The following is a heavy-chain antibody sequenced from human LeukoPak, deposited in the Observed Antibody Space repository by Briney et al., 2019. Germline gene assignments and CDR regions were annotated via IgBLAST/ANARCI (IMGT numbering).Heavy chain of an antibody. J-gene: IGHJ3*02. V-gene: IGHV1-2*02. CDR2: INPNSGDT. CDR3: ARTLVVINDAFDI. D-gene: IGHD3-22*01. CDR1: GYTFTNYA. Sequence: EALVKVSCKASGYTFTNYAMHWVRQAPGQRLEWMGWINPNSGDTNYAQKFQGRVSMTGDTSISTAYMELSRLRSDDTAVYYCARTLVVINDAFDIWGQGTMVTVSS.